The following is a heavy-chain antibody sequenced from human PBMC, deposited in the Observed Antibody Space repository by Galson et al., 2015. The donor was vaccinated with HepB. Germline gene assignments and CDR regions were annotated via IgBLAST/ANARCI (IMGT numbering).Heavy chain of an antibody. CDR3: ARGTVDRVFDY. CDR1: GFTFSNYW. Sequence: SLRLSCAASGFTFSNYWMHWVRQAPGKGLVWVSRISSDGRTTNYADSVKGRFTISRDNAKNTLYLQMTSLRAEDTAVYYCARGTVDRVFDYWGQGTLVTVSS. CDR2: ISSDGRTT. D-gene: IGHD4-11*01. J-gene: IGHJ4*02. V-gene: IGHV3-74*01.